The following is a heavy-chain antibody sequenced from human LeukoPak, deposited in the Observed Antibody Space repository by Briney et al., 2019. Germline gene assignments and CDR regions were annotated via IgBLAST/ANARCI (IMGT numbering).Heavy chain of an antibody. V-gene: IGHV4-61*02. J-gene: IGHJ4*02. CDR1: GGSISSGSHG. Sequence: SQTLSLTCTVSGGSISSGSHGWGWIRQPAGKGLEGIVRIYTSWSPNYNPSLQSRVPISVDTSKNQFSLKLSSVTAADTAVYYCAREHCSSTSCYTNEGFDYWGQGTLVTVS. CDR3: AREHCSSTSCYTNEGFDY. CDR2: IYTSWSP. D-gene: IGHD2-2*02.